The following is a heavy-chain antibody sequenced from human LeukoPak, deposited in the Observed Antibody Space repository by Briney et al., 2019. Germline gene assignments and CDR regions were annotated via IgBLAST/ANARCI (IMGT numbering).Heavy chain of an antibody. D-gene: IGHD4-23*01. CDR3: ARLTVVKGVFDY. J-gene: IGHJ4*02. Sequence: SETLSLTCAVYGGSFSGYYWSWIRQPPGKGLEWIGEINHSGSTNYNPSLKSRVTISVDTSKNQFSLKLSSVTAADTAVYYCARLTVVKGVFDYWGQGTLVTVPS. CDR1: GGSFSGYY. V-gene: IGHV4-34*01. CDR2: INHSGST.